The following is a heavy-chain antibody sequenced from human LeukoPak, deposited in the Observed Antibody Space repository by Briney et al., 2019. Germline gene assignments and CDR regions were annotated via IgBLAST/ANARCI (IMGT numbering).Heavy chain of an antibody. D-gene: IGHD2-2*01. Sequence: SETLSLTCTVSGGSISSYYWGWIRQPPGKGLEWIGSIYYSGSTYYNPSLKSRVTISVDTSKNQFSLKLSSVTAADTAVYYCARHNLGYCSSTSCWRGWFDPWGQGTLVTVSS. CDR2: IYYSGST. CDR3: ARHNLGYCSSTSCWRGWFDP. CDR1: GGSISSYY. V-gene: IGHV4-39*01. J-gene: IGHJ5*02.